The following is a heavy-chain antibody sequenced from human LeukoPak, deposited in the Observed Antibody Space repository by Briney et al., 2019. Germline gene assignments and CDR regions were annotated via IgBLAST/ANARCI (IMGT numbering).Heavy chain of an antibody. CDR3: ARVDINNWHSCDY. J-gene: IGHJ4*02. CDR1: GGSISSNNW. Sequence: PSGTLSLTCAVSGGSISSNNWWGWVRQPPGKGLEWIGEIYHSGSPNYNPSLKSRVTISVDKSRNHFSLNLSSVTAADTAVYYCARVDINNWHSCDYWGQGTLVTVSS. D-gene: IGHD1-1*01. V-gene: IGHV4-4*02. CDR2: IYHSGSP.